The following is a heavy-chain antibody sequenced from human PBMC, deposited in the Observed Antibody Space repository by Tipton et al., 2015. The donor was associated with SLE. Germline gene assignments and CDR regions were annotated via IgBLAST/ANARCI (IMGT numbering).Heavy chain of an antibody. J-gene: IGHJ6*03. Sequence: TLSLTCAVSGGSFSGYAWSWIRQPPGKGLEWIGEISHSRSTNYNPSLKSRGTISRDTSNNHFSLRLSSVTAAATAVYYCARGVSGYFHYCYMDVWGKGTTVTISS. CDR3: ARGVSGYFHYCYMDV. CDR2: ISHSRST. D-gene: IGHD3-16*01. V-gene: IGHV4-34*01. CDR1: GGSFSGYA.